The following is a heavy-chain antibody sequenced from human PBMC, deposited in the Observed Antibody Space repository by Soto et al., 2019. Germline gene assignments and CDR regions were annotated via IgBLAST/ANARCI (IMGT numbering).Heavy chain of an antibody. CDR1: GDSFGSYS. V-gene: IGHV1-69*01. J-gene: IGHJ5*02. CDR3: AREPFGRFDP. Sequence: QMQLVQSGPEVKKPGSSVKVSCKASGDSFGSYSVSWVRQAPGQGLEWMGAIIPVFGTTNYTQKFHGRVTITADDSTTTAYIELSSLRSDDTAVYYCAREPFGRFDPWGQGTLVTVSA. D-gene: IGHD3-10*01. CDR2: IIPVFGTT.